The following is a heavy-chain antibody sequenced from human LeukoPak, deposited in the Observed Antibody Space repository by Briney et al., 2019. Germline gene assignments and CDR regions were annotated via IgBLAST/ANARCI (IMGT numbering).Heavy chain of an antibody. CDR1: GGSFSGYY. Sequence: SETLSLTCAVYGGSFSGYYRSWIRQPPGKGLEWIGEIYHSGSTNYNPSLKSRVTISVDKSKNHFSLKLSSVTAADTAVYYCARVALLEYCSSTSCYSYNWFDPWGQGTLVTVSS. CDR2: IYHSGST. CDR3: ARVALLEYCSSTSCYSYNWFDP. D-gene: IGHD2-2*01. V-gene: IGHV4-34*01. J-gene: IGHJ5*02.